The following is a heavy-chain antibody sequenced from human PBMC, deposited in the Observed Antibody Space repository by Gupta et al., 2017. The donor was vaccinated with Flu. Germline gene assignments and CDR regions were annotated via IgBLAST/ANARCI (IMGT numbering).Heavy chain of an antibody. J-gene: IGHJ4*02. CDR3: ARRAIRGKTFPFDY. V-gene: IGHV4-39*01. Sequence: NNNYWDWIRQPPGKELEWIGSIYYSGDTDYNPSLQSRVTILIDTSKNLFSLNLSSLTAADTAVYYCARRAIRGKTFPFDYWGQGTLVTVS. CDR1: NNNY. D-gene: IGHD3-16*01. CDR2: IYYSGDT.